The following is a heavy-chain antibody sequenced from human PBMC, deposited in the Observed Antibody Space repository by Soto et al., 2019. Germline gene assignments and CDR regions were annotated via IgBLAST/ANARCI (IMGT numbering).Heavy chain of an antibody. D-gene: IGHD3-22*01. V-gene: IGHV3-15*01. Sequence: GSLRLSCAASGFTFNNAWMSWVRQAPGKGLEWVGRIKGEADGGTTDYAAPVKGRITISRDHSKDTLYLQMNSLKIEDTAVYYCTTGLSNGYYNFDYWGQGTPVTVSS. CDR1: GFTFNNAW. J-gene: IGHJ4*02. CDR3: TTGLSNGYYNFDY. CDR2: IKGEADGGTT.